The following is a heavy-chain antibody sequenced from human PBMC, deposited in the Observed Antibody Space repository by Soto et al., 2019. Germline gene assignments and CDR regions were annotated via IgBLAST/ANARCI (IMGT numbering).Heavy chain of an antibody. Sequence: QVQLVESGGGVVQPGRSLRLSCAASGFTFSSYDMHWVRQAPGKGLEWVAIISYDGSSTYYADSLKGRFTISRDNSKNTLYLQMNSLRAEDTAVYYCARVYRVMLTLAVFDCWGQGTLVTVSS. D-gene: IGHD5-18*01. CDR2: ISYDGSST. CDR3: ARVYRVMLTLAVFDC. J-gene: IGHJ4*02. CDR1: GFTFSSYD. V-gene: IGHV3-30-3*01.